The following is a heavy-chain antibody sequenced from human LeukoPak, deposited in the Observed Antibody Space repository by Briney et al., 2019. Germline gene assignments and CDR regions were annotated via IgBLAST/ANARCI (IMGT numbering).Heavy chain of an antibody. Sequence: GGSLRLSCAASGFTFSSYDMHWVRHATGKGLEWVSAIGTAGDTYYPGSVKGRFTISRENAKNSLYLQMNSLRAGDTAVYYCARAVHSGYDFYGMDVWGQGTTVTVSS. V-gene: IGHV3-13*01. D-gene: IGHD5-12*01. J-gene: IGHJ6*02. CDR1: GFTFSSYD. CDR3: ARAVHSGYDFYGMDV. CDR2: IGTAGDT.